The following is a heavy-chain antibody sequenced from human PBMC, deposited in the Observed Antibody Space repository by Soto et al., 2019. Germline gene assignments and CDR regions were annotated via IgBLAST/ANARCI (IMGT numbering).Heavy chain of an antibody. CDR3: ARAGVPGYYYDSSGYYYEEFDY. Sequence: GASVKVSCKASGYTFTSYAMHWVRQAPGQRLEWMGWINAGNGNTKYSQKFQGRVTITRDTSASTAYMELSSLRSEDTAVYYCARAGVPGYYYDSSGYYYEEFDYWGQGTLVTVSS. CDR1: GYTFTSYA. J-gene: IGHJ4*02. V-gene: IGHV1-3*01. D-gene: IGHD3-22*01. CDR2: INAGNGNT.